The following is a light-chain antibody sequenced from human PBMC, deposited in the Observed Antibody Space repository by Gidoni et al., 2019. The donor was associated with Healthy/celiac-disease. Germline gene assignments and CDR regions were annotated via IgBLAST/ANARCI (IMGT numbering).Light chain of an antibody. Sequence: DIQMTQSPSSLSASVGDRVTITCQASQDISNYLNWYQQKPGKAPNLLIYDSSNLQTGVPSRFSGRGSGTDVTFSIRSLQPADCTTCYCQQYDICPITFGQGTRLDMK. CDR1: QDISNY. CDR2: DSS. V-gene: IGKV1-33*01. CDR3: QQYDICPIT. J-gene: IGKJ5*01.